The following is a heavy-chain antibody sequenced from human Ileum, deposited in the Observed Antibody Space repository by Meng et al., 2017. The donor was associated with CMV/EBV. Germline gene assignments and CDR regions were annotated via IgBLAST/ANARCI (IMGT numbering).Heavy chain of an antibody. CDR1: GFTFSIYC. D-gene: IGHD2/OR15-2a*01. J-gene: IGHJ4*02. Sequence: VQLVESGGGLIHPGGYLRLSCAASGFTFSIYCMHWIRQAPGKGLMWIGSLYYNGDTYYNPSLKSRVTLSVDTSKNQFSLKLNSVIAADTAVYYCAQRIYIDSYYFDSWGQGTLVTVSS. CDR2: LYYNGDT. CDR3: AQRIYIDSYYFDS. V-gene: IGHV4-38-2*01.